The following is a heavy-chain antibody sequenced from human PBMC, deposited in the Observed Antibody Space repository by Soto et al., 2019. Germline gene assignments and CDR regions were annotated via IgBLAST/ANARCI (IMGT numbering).Heavy chain of an antibody. Sequence: QGQLVQSGAEVKKPGASVKVSCKASGYTFNKYSISWVRQAPGQGLEWMGWISASNGNTDFAQKFQGRVTMGIDTSTSTVYMELRSLRSDDTAVFYCTRGHGDFAGDFDYWGQGTLVTVSS. CDR3: TRGHGDFAGDFDY. CDR1: GYTFNKYS. D-gene: IGHD4-17*01. CDR2: ISASNGNT. J-gene: IGHJ4*02. V-gene: IGHV1-18*04.